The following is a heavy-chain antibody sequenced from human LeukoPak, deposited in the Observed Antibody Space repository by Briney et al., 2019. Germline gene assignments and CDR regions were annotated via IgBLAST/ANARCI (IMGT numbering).Heavy chain of an antibody. CDR2: VNPNSGNT. CDR3: ARDHSGYSGYVLHYNWFDP. Sequence: ASVKVSCKASGYTFTSYDINWVRQATGQGLEWMGWVNPNSGNTGYAQKFQGRVTMTRNTSISTAYMELSSLRSEDTAVYYCARDHSGYSGYVLHYNWFDPWGQGTLVTVSS. V-gene: IGHV1-8*01. D-gene: IGHD5-12*01. J-gene: IGHJ5*02. CDR1: GYTFTSYD.